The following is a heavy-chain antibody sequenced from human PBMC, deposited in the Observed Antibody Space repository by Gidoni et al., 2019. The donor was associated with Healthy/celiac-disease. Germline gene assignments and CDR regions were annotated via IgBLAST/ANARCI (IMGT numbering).Heavy chain of an antibody. J-gene: IGHJ6*02. D-gene: IGHD3-10*01. CDR1: GGSFSGYY. V-gene: IGHV4-34*01. CDR2: INHSGST. Sequence: QVQLQQWGAGLLKPSETLSITCAVYGGSFSGYYWRWIRQPPGKGREWIGEINHSGSTNYHPSLKSRVTISVDTSKNQFSLKLSSVTAADTAVYYCARGLDILWFGETPTRYGMDVWGQGTTVTVSS. CDR3: ARGLDILWFGETPTRYGMDV.